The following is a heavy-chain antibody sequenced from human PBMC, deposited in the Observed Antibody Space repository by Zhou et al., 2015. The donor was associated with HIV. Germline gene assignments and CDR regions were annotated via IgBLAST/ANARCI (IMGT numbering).Heavy chain of an antibody. D-gene: IGHD6-13*01. CDR3: ARDTFPIAAAGPNWFDP. CDR1: GGTFSSYA. CDR2: IIPIFGTA. J-gene: IGHJ5*02. V-gene: IGHV1-69*06. Sequence: QVQLVQSGAEVKKPGSSVKVSCKASGGTFSSYAISWVRQAPGQGLEWMGGIIPIFGTANYAQKFQGRVTITADKSTSTAYMELSSLRSEDTAVYYCARDTFPIAAAGPNWFDPWGQGTLVTVSS.